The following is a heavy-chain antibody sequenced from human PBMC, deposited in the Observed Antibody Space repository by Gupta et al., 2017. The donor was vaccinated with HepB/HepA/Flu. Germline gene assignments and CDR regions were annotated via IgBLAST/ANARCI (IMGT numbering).Heavy chain of an antibody. V-gene: IGHV2-5*01. CDR3: AHKISGVPAGFDI. Sequence: QITLQESGPTLVKPTQTLTLTCSFSGFSLTTIGVGLGWIRQPPGKTLEWLALIYWNDNKLYNPSLKNSLAVTKDAANNQVVLTMTTVDPEDTAVYYCAHKISGVPAGFDIWGQGTVVTVSA. D-gene: IGHD2-2*01. J-gene: IGHJ3*02. CDR2: IYWNDNK. CDR1: GFSLTTIGVG.